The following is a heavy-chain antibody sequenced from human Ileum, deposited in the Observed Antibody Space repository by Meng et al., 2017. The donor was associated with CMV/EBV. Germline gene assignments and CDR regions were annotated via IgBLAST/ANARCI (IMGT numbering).Heavy chain of an antibody. V-gene: IGHV4-39*07. CDR2: IHYTETT. J-gene: IGHJ4*02. CDR3: AADISTAWFYY. D-gene: IGHD2-2*01. CDR1: GDPISSGRHF. Sequence: QVQLQEAGPGLVKPAETLSLTCTVSGDPISSGRHFWGWIRKAPGKGLEWIATIHYTETTHYNPSLKSRITISVDTSKNQISLKVNSVTAADTAMYYCAADISTAWFYYWGQGTLVTVSS.